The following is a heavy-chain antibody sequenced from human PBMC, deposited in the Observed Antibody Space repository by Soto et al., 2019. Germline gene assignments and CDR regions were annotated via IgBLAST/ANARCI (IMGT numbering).Heavy chain of an antibody. Sequence: GGSLRLSCAWSGFTFIIYGMHWVRQAPGKGLEWVAVIWYDGSNEYYADSVKGRFTISRDNSKNTVYLQMNSLRPDDTAVYYCAANFDFWGQGTLVTVSS. V-gene: IGHV3-33*01. CDR1: GFTFIIYG. J-gene: IGHJ4*02. CDR3: AANFDF. CDR2: IWYDGSNE.